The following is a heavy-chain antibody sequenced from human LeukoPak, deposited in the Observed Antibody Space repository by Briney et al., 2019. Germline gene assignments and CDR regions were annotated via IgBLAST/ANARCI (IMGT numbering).Heavy chain of an antibody. CDR2: FDPEDGET. CDR1: GYTLTELS. V-gene: IGHV1-24*01. Sequence: ASVKVSCKVSGYTLTELSMHWVRKAPGKGREWMGGFDPEDGETIYAQKFQGRVTMTEDTSTDTAYMELSSLRSEDTAVYYCATESGSSHPFDYWGQGTLVTVSS. J-gene: IGHJ4*02. CDR3: ATESGSSHPFDY. D-gene: IGHD1-26*01.